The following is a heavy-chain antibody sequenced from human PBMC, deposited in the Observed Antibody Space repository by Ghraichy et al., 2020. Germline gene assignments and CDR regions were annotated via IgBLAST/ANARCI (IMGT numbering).Heavy chain of an antibody. CDR1: GFTFSSYS. CDR2: ISSSSSYI. CDR3: AREGGYYDSSGYYFGLLD. V-gene: IGHV3-21*01. J-gene: IGHJ4*02. Sequence: GESLNISCAASGFTFSSYSMNWVRQAPGKGLEWVSSISSSSSYIYYADSVKGRFTISRYNAKNSLYLQMNSLRAEDTAVYYCAREGGYYDSSGYYFGLLDWGQGTLVTVSS. D-gene: IGHD3-22*01.